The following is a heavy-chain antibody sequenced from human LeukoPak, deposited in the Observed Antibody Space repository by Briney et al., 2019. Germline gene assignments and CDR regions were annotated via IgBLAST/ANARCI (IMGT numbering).Heavy chain of an antibody. CDR2: IGSSGRTI. CDR1: GFAFSSYE. CDR3: ARDPLWSYQTGYFEC. V-gene: IGHV3-48*03. J-gene: IGHJ4*02. Sequence: PGGSLRLSCAASGFAFSSYEINSVRQAPGKGLEWVSYIGSSGRTIYHADSVKGRFTISRDNAKNSLYLQMSSLRAEDTAVYYCARDPLWSYQTGYFECWVQGTLVTVSS. D-gene: IGHD3-3*01.